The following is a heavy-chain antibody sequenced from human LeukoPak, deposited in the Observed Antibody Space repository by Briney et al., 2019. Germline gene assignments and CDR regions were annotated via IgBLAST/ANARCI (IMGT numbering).Heavy chain of an antibody. V-gene: IGHV3-11*04. Sequence: GGSLRLSCAASGFTFTDYYMSWIRQAPGKGLEWVSYISSSSSTIYYADSVKGRFTISRDNAKNSLYLQMNSLRAEDTAVYYCARSVGYCSSTSCSDYWGQGTLVTVSS. D-gene: IGHD2-2*01. J-gene: IGHJ4*02. CDR3: ARSVGYCSSTSCSDY. CDR1: GFTFTDYY. CDR2: ISSSSSTI.